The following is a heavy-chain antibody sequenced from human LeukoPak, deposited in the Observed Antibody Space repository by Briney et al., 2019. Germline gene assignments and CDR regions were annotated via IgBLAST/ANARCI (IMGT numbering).Heavy chain of an antibody. J-gene: IGHJ4*02. CDR3: ASSAAFGY. D-gene: IGHD6-13*01. CDR1: GFTFDDYA. Sequence: GGSLRLSCAASGFTFDDYAMHWVRQAPGKGLEWVSSISSSSSYIYYADSVKGRFTISRDNAKNSLYLQMNSLRAEDTAVYYCASSAAFGYWGQGTLVTVSS. CDR2: ISSSSSYI. V-gene: IGHV3-21*01.